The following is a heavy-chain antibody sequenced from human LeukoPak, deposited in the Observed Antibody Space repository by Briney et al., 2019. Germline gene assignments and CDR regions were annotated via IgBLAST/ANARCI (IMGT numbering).Heavy chain of an antibody. CDR1: GGSFSGYY. CDR3: ARGVSTYYYGSGSYYVDY. V-gene: IGHV4-34*01. D-gene: IGHD3-10*01. J-gene: IGHJ4*02. CDR2: INHSGST. Sequence: SETLSLTCAVYGGSFSGYYWSWIRQPPGKGLEWIGEINHSGSTNYNPSLKSRVTISVDTSKNQFSLKLSSVTAADTAVYYCARGVSTYYYGSGSYYVDYWGQGTLVTVSS.